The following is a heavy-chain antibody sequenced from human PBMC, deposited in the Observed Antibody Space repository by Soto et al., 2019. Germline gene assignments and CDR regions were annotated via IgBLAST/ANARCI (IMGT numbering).Heavy chain of an antibody. CDR1: GGSISGGGYS. D-gene: IGHD5-12*01. Sequence: SETLSLTCAVSGGSISGGGYSWNWIRQPPGKGLEYIGYIYHSGSTYYNPSLGSRVIISVDKSRNQFSLKLRSVTAADTAVYYCARGGYSGYDFMFDYSGQGTLVTVSS. CDR3: ARGGYSGYDFMFDY. V-gene: IGHV4-30-2*01. CDR2: IYHSGST. J-gene: IGHJ4*02.